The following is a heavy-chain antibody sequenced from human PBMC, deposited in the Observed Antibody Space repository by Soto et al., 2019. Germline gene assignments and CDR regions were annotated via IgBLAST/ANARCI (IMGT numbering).Heavy chain of an antibody. CDR3: ARTLYSYGPRFDY. CDR1: GGSISSYY. J-gene: IGHJ4*02. Sequence: QVQLQESGPGLVKPSETLSLTCTVSGGSISSYYWSWIRQPPGKGLEWIGYIYYSGSTNYNPSLKSRVTISVDTSTNQFSLKLSSVTAAATAVYYCARTLYSYGPRFDYWGQGTLVTVSS. V-gene: IGHV4-59*01. CDR2: IYYSGST. D-gene: IGHD5-18*01.